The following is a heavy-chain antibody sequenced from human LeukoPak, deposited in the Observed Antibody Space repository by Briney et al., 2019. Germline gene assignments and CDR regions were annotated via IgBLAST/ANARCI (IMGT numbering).Heavy chain of an antibody. D-gene: IGHD3-10*01. V-gene: IGHV3-21*01. CDR2: ISSSSSYI. CDR3: ARDQPKHYGSGSYPDY. J-gene: IGHJ4*02. Sequence: GGSLRLSCAASGFTFSSYSMNWVRQAPGKGLEWVSSISSSSSYIYYADSVKGRFTISRDNAKNSLYLQMNSLRAEDTAVYYCARDQPKHYGSGSYPDYWGQGTLVTVSS. CDR1: GFTFSSYS.